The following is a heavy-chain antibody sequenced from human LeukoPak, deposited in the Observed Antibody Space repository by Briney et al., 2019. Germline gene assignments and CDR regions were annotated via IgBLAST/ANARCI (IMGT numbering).Heavy chain of an antibody. J-gene: IGHJ4*02. CDR2: IYYSGST. CDR3: ARHRFWVVPAAIYDY. CDR1: GGSISSYY. V-gene: IGHV4-59*08. Sequence: SETLSLTCTVSGGSISSYYWSWIRQPPGKGLEWIGYIYYSGSTNYNPSLKSRVTISVDTSKNQFSLKLSSVTAADTAVYYCARHRFWVVPAAIYDYWGQGTLVTVSS. D-gene: IGHD2-2*01.